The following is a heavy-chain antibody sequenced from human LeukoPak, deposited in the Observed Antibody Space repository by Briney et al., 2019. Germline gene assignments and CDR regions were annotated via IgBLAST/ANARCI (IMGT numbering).Heavy chain of an antibody. CDR3: ARGSGLRWFYYYYMDV. D-gene: IGHD4-23*01. V-gene: IGHV1-8*03. CDR2: MNPNNGNK. J-gene: IGHJ6*03. Sequence: ASVTVSFKPSGYTFTSYDINWVRQATGQGLEWMGWMNPNNGNKGYEQKSQGRGTIIRNTSISTAYMELSSLRSEDTAVYYCARGSGLRWFYYYYMDVWGKGTTVTVSS. CDR1: GYTFTSYD.